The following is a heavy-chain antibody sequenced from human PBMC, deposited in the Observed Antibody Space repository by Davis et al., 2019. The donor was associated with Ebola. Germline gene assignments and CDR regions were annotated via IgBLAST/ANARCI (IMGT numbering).Heavy chain of an antibody. CDR1: GYTFTRYA. J-gene: IGHJ4*02. CDR2: INAGNGNT. CDR3: ARVGIRFLEWLLYGDY. D-gene: IGHD3-3*01. V-gene: IGHV1-3*01. Sequence: AASVKVSCKASGYTFTRYAIHWVRQAPGQRLEWMGWINAGNGNTKYSQKFQGRVTITRDTSASTAYMELSSLRSEDTAVYYCARVGIRFLEWLLYGDYWGQGTLVTVSS.